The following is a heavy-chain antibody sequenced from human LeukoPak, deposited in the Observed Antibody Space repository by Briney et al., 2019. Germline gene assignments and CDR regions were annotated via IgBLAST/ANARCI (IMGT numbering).Heavy chain of an antibody. CDR2: IYPGDSDT. Sequence: GESLKISCKGSGYSFTTYWIGWVRQMPGKGLEWMGIIYPGDSDTTYSPAFQGQVTISVDKSANTAYLQWSSLKPSDTAVYYCARHGLGGSGSYSRYWGQGTLVTVSS. D-gene: IGHD1-26*01. J-gene: IGHJ4*02. CDR3: ARHGLGGSGSYSRY. V-gene: IGHV5-51*01. CDR1: GYSFTTYW.